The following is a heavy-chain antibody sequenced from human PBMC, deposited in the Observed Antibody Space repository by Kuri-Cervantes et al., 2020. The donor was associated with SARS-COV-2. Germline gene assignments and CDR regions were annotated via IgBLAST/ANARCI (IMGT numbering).Heavy chain of an antibody. D-gene: IGHD3-22*01. CDR3: AWSSGYYRRWYFDL. J-gene: IGHJ2*01. V-gene: IGHV1-24*01. CDR2: FDPEDGET. Sequence: ASVKVSCKVSGYTLTELSMHWVRQAPGKGLEWMGGFDPEDGETIYAQKFQGRVTMTEDTSTDTAYMELSSLRSEDTAVYYCAWSSGYYRRWYFDLWGRGTLVTVSS. CDR1: GYTLTELS.